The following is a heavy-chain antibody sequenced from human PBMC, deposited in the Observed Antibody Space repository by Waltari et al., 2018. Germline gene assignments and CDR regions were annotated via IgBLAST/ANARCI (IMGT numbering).Heavy chain of an antibody. CDR2: MYSGGST. D-gene: IGHD5-18*01. CDR1: GFTVSSNY. J-gene: IGHJ4*02. CDR3: AREDYVDTAMGSFDY. V-gene: IGHV3-53*01. Sequence: EVQLVESGGGLIQPGGSLRLSCAASGFTVSSNYMSWVRQAPGKGLEGVSVMYSGGSTYYVDSVKVRFTISRDNSKNTLYLQMNSLRAEDTAVYYCAREDYVDTAMGSFDYWGQGTLVTVSS.